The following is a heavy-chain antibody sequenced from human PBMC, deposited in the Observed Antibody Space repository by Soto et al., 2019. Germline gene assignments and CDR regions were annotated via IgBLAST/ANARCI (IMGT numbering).Heavy chain of an antibody. CDR2: IDYNSKSE. CDR3: IKDIEAGGADY. V-gene: IGHV3-9*02. J-gene: IGHJ4*02. Sequence: EGQLVESGGGLVQPGRSLRLSCAASGFTSNDYAMHWVRQVPGKGLEWVAGIDYNSKSEGYGDSVKGRFTIFRDNAKNSLYLQMNSRRPEDTALYYWIKDIEAGGADYWGRGTLVTVSS. CDR1: GFTSNDYA.